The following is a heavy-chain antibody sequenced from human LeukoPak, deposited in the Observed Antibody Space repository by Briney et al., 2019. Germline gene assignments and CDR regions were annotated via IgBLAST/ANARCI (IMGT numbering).Heavy chain of an antibody. CDR1: GFTFSSYA. CDR3: ARSRTYIVVVVAATSDAFDI. V-gene: IGHV3-30-3*01. Sequence: GGSLRLSCAASGFTFSSYAMHWVRQAPGKGLEWAAVISYDGSNKYYADSVKGRFTISRDNSKNTLYLQMNGLRAEDTAVYYCARSRTYIVVVVAATSDAFDIWGQGTMVTVSS. J-gene: IGHJ3*02. D-gene: IGHD2-15*01. CDR2: ISYDGSNK.